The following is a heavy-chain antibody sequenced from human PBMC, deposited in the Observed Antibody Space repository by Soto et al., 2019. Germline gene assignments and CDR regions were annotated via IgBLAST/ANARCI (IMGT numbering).Heavy chain of an antibody. CDR2: IYYSGST. Sequence: PSETLCLTCTVSGGSISSYYWSWIRQPPGKGLEWIGYIYYSGSTNYNPSLKSRVTISVDTSKNQFSLKLSSVTAADTAVYYCARGVGYCSGGSCPQFDYWGQGTLVTVSS. J-gene: IGHJ4*02. V-gene: IGHV4-59*01. CDR1: GGSISSYY. D-gene: IGHD2-15*01. CDR3: ARGVGYCSGGSCPQFDY.